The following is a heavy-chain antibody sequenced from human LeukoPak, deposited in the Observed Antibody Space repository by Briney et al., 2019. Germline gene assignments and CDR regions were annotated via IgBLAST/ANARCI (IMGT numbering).Heavy chain of an antibody. D-gene: IGHD7-27*01. CDR3: AREAGGRLGNAFDI. Sequence: ASVKVSCKASRYNFTSYGISWVRQAPGQGLEWMGWISAYNGNTNYAQKLQGRVTMTTDTSTSTAYMELRSLRSDDTAVYYCAREAGGRLGNAFDIWGQGTMVTVSS. V-gene: IGHV1-18*01. CDR1: RYNFTSYG. CDR2: ISAYNGNT. J-gene: IGHJ3*02.